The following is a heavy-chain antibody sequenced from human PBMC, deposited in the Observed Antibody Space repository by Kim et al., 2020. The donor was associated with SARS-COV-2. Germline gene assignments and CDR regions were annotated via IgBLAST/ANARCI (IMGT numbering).Heavy chain of an antibody. J-gene: IGHJ1*01. D-gene: IGHD2-21*01. CDR3: AKDAYLNSVVVIAMTFQQ. V-gene: IGHV3-23*01. Sequence: KGRFTSSRDKSKNTLYLKMNSLRAEDTAVYYCAKDAYLNSVVVIAMTFQQWGQGTLVTVSS.